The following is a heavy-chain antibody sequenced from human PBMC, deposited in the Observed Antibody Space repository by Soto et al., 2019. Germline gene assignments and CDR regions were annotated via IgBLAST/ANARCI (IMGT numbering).Heavy chain of an antibody. J-gene: IGHJ2*01. D-gene: IGHD3-9*01. CDR1: GGTFSSYA. CDR2: IIPIFGTA. V-gene: IGHV1-69*13. CDR3: ARAILDILTGSDWYFDL. Sequence: ASVKVSCKASGGTFSSYAISWVRQAPGQGLEWMGGIIPIFGTANYAQKFQGRVTITAYESTSTAYMELSSLRSEDTAVYYCARAILDILTGSDWYFDLWGRGTLVTVSS.